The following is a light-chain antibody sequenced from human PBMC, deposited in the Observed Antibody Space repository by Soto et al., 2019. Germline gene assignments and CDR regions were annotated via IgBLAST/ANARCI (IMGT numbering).Light chain of an antibody. V-gene: IGLV1-40*01. CDR2: STN. CDR1: SSNIGAGYP. CDR3: AVWDDSLSGWV. Sequence: QSVLTQPPSVSGAPGQRVTISCTGSSSNIGAGYPVHWYQQLPGTAPKLLIYSTNQRPSGVPDRISGSKSGTSATLAISGLRFEDEADYYCAVWDDSLSGWVFGGGTKLTVL. J-gene: IGLJ3*02.